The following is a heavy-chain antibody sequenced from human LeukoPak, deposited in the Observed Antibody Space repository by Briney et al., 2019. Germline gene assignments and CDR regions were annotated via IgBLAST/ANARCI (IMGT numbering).Heavy chain of an antibody. J-gene: IGHJ4*02. V-gene: IGHV3-33*01. CDR3: AREVDCSGGRCYRGEFEY. D-gene: IGHD2-15*01. CDR2: IWYDGSNE. CDR1: GFTFSTYA. Sequence: GGSLRLSCATSGFTFSTYAMHWVRQAPGKGLEWVAVIWYDGSNEHYADSVKGRFTISRDNSRNTLYLQMNSLRVEDTAVYYCAREVDCSGGRCYRGEFEYWGQGTLVTVSS.